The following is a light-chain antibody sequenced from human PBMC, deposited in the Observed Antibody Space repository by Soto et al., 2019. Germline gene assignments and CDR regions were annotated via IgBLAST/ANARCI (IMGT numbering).Light chain of an antibody. CDR1: QSISTY. J-gene: IGKJ1*01. Sequence: DIQMTQSPSSLSASVRDRVTITCRASQSISTYLNWYQQKPGKAPDLLIYAAPSLQRGVPSRFSGSGSGTDFNLTISRLQPEDFANYYCQQSYSNPRTFGQGTKVEIK. V-gene: IGKV1-39*01. CDR2: AAP. CDR3: QQSYSNPRT.